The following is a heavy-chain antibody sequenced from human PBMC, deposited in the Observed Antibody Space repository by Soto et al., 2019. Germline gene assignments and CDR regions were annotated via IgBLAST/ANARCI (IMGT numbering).Heavy chain of an antibody. V-gene: IGHV3-30-3*02. D-gene: IGHD6-19*01. Sequence: GGSLRLSCAASGFTFSSYVMHWVRQAPGKGLEWVTVISYDGTNKYYADSVKGRFTISRDSSKNTVYLQMNSLRAEDTAVYYCAKSPPAVAGYFDYWGQGTLVTVSS. CDR1: GFTFSSYV. CDR3: AKSPPAVAGYFDY. CDR2: ISYDGTNK. J-gene: IGHJ4*02.